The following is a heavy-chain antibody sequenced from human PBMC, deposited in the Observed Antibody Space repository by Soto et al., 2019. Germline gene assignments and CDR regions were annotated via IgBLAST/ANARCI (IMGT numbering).Heavy chain of an antibody. Sequence: SETLSLTCTVSGDSISTADYYWNWIRQPPGKGLEWIGYIYYSGNTYYIPSLKSRVTISVDTSKNQISLKLNSVTATDTAVYYCARGIYSTSSFFDSWGQGTLVTVSS. CDR1: GDSISTADYY. V-gene: IGHV4-30-4*01. D-gene: IGHD6-6*01. J-gene: IGHJ4*02. CDR3: ARGIYSTSSFFDS. CDR2: IYYSGNT.